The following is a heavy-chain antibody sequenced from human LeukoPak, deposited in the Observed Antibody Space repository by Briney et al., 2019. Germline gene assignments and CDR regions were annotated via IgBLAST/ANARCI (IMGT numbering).Heavy chain of an antibody. J-gene: IGHJ3*02. CDR2: ISSSSSTI. CDR1: GFTFSSYS. CDR3: ARDRDIVATIGDAFDI. Sequence: GGSLRLSCAASGFTFSSYSMNWVRQAPGKGLEWVSYISSSSSTIYYADSVKGRFTISRDNAKNSLYLQMNSPRAEDTAVYYCARDRDIVATIGDAFDIWGQGTMVTVSS. V-gene: IGHV3-48*01. D-gene: IGHD5-12*01.